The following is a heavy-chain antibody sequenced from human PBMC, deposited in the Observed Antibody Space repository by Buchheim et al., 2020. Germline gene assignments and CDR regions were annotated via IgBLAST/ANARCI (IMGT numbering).Heavy chain of an antibody. CDR1: GGSISSSSYY. V-gene: IGHV4-39*01. D-gene: IGHD6-13*01. J-gene: IGHJ6*02. CDR3: ARRLRVGSSSWRNYYYYYGMDV. CDR2: IYYSGST. Sequence: QLQLQESGPGLVKPSETLSLTCTVSGGSISSSSYYWGWIRQPPGKGLEWIGSIYYSGSTYYNPSLKSRVTISVDTSKNQFSLTLSSVTAADTAVYYCARRLRVGSSSWRNYYYYYGMDVWGQGTT.